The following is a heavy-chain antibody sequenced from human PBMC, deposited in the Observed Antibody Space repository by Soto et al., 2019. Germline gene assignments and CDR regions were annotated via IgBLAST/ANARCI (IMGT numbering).Heavy chain of an antibody. Sequence: GESLKLSCKGSGYTFSIYWIAWVRHMHAKGLEWMGIIYPTDSDTRYNPSFQGQVTISADKSITTAYLQWSSLRASDTAVYYCARSGYSSHGMDVWGQGTTVTVSS. V-gene: IGHV5-51*01. D-gene: IGHD5-12*01. J-gene: IGHJ6*02. CDR2: IYPTDSDT. CDR3: ARSGYSSHGMDV. CDR1: GYTFSIYW.